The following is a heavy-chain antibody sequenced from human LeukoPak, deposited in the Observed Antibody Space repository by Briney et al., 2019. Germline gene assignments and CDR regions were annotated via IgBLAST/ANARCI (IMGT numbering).Heavy chain of an antibody. CDR1: GFTFSSYA. D-gene: IGHD1-26*01. CDR2: IKQDGYEK. Sequence: GGSLRLSCAASGFTFSSYAMSWVRQAPEKGLEWVANIKQDGYEKYYVDSVKGRFTISRDNATNSLYLQMNSLRADDTAVYYCARDKIVGPTTLDYWGQGTLVTVSS. V-gene: IGHV3-7*01. J-gene: IGHJ4*02. CDR3: ARDKIVGPTTLDY.